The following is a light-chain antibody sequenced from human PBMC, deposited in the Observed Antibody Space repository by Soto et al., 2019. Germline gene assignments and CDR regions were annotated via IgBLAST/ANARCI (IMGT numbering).Light chain of an antibody. V-gene: IGKV1-5*03. CDR2: KAS. J-gene: IGKJ2*01. CDR3: LQYDRLFYT. CDR1: QSINNW. Sequence: DIQMTKSPSTLSAYVGDRVTITCRASQSINNWLAWYQEKTGKAPRLLIYKASTLEDGVPSRFSGSRSGTEFTLTFISLQPDDFAPYYFLQYDRLFYTYGRGTKLEIK.